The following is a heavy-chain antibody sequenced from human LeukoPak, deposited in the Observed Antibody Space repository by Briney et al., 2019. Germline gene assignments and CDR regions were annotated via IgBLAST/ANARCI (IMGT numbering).Heavy chain of an antibody. V-gene: IGHV3-23*01. CDR1: GFTFSSYD. J-gene: IGHJ3*01. CDR3: AKYERATSDTFDV. CDR2: IIGSGGTT. Sequence: GGSLRLSCAASGFTFSSYDMSWVRQAPGKGLEWVSHIIGSGGTTYYADSVKGRFTISRDNSKNTLYLQMNSLRAEDTAVYYCAKYERATSDTFDVWGQGTMVAVSS. D-gene: IGHD2-2*01.